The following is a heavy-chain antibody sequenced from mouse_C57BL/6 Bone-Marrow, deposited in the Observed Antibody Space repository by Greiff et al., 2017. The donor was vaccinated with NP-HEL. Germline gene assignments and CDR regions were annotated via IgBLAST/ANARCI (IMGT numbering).Heavy chain of an antibody. CDR3: ASLYWFAY. Sequence: VMLVESGPGLVQPSQSLSITCTVSGFSLTSYGVHWVRQSPGKGLEWLGVIWSGGSTDYNAAFISRLSISKDNSKSQVFFKMNSLQADDTAIYYCASLYWFAYWGQGTLVTVSA. CDR2: IWSGGST. D-gene: IGHD6-2*01. J-gene: IGHJ3*01. CDR1: GFSLTSYG. V-gene: IGHV2-2*01.